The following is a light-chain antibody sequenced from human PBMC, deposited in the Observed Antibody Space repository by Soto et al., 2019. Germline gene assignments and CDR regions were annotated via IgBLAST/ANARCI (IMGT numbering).Light chain of an antibody. CDR1: SRDVGGYNY. J-gene: IGLJ1*01. Sequence: QSALTQHASVSGSPGQSINISCTGTSRDVGGYNYVSWYQQHPGKAPKLMIYEVSNRPSGVSNRFSGSKSGNTASLTISGLQPEDEADYYCNSYTSRYTFVLGTGTKVTVL. CDR2: EVS. CDR3: NSYTSRYTFV. V-gene: IGLV2-14*01.